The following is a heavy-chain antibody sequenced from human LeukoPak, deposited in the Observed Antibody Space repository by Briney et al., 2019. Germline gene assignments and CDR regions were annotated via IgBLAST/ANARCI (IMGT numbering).Heavy chain of an antibody. Sequence: GGSLRLSCVASGFTFSSYWMTWVRQAPGKGLEWVAIIKQDGNEKYYVGSVKGRFTISRDNARNSLYLQTSSLRADDTAVYYCAREGAFRIYDYWGQGTLVTVSS. V-gene: IGHV3-7*01. CDR3: AREGAFRIYDY. J-gene: IGHJ4*02. CDR2: IKQDGNEK. CDR1: GFTFSSYW. D-gene: IGHD3-3*02.